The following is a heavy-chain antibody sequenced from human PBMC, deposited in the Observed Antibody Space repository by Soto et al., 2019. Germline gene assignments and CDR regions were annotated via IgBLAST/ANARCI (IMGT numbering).Heavy chain of an antibody. V-gene: IGHV1-2*02. D-gene: IGHD3-3*01. Sequence: ASVKVSCKASGYTFTGYYMHWVRQAPGQGLEWMGWINPNSGGTNYAQKFQGRVTMTRDTSISTAYMELSRLRSDDTAVYYCARGCYDFWSGYWFDPWGQGTLVTVSS. CDR3: ARGCYDFWSGYWFDP. CDR1: GYTFTGYY. J-gene: IGHJ5*02. CDR2: INPNSGGT.